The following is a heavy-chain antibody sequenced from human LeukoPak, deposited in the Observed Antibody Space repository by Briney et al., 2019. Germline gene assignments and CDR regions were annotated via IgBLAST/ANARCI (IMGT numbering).Heavy chain of an antibody. D-gene: IGHD3-3*01. J-gene: IGHJ4*02. Sequence: GGSLRLSCAASGFTFDDYGMSWVPQAPGKGLEWVSGINWNGGSTGYADSVKGRFTISRDNAKNSLYLQMNSLRAEDTAVYYCAKDVEVFGVVVYFDYWGQGTLVTVSS. V-gene: IGHV3-20*04. CDR1: GFTFDDYG. CDR2: INWNGGST. CDR3: AKDVEVFGVVVYFDY.